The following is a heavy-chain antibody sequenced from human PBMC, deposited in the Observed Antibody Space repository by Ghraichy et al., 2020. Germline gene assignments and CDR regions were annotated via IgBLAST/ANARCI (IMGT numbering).Heavy chain of an antibody. CDR1: GFTFSSYD. D-gene: IGHD2-8*01. Sequence: GGSLRLSCAASGFTFSSYDMHWVRQATGKGLEWVSAIGTAGDTYYPGSVKGRFTISRENAKNSLYLQMNSLRAGDTAVYYCARAGPDYCTNGVCYTGGYYYGMDVWGQGTTVTVSS. J-gene: IGHJ6*02. CDR2: IGTAGDT. CDR3: ARAGPDYCTNGVCYTGGYYYGMDV. V-gene: IGHV3-13*01.